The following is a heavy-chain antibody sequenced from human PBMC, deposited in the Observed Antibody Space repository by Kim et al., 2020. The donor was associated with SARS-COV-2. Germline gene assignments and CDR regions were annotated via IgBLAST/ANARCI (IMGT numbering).Heavy chain of an antibody. J-gene: IGHJ4*02. CDR1: GLSFSDAW. D-gene: IGHD7-27*01. CDR3: TTFNWGPSRGPYFDF. Sequence: GGSLRLSCEASGLSFSDAWMSWVRQAPGKGLEWVGRIKSKSSPGAPDYPAPLKGRFTISRDDSRNTVYLQMGSLSSDDTAVYYCTTFNWGPSRGPYFDFWGQGTLVTVSP. V-gene: IGHV3-15*01. CDR2: IKSKSSPGAP.